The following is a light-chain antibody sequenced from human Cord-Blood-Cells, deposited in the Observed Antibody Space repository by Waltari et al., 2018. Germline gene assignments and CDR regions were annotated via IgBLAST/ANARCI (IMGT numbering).Light chain of an antibody. CDR3: NSRDSSGNAYV. CDR2: GKN. CDR1: SLRSYY. J-gene: IGLJ1*01. V-gene: IGLV3-19*01. Sequence: SSELTQDPAVSVALGQTVRITCQGDSLRSYYASWYQQKPGQAPVLVIYGKNNQPAGIPDRFSGASSGKTGSFTSTGGQAEDEADYYCNSRDSSGNAYVFGTGTKDTVL.